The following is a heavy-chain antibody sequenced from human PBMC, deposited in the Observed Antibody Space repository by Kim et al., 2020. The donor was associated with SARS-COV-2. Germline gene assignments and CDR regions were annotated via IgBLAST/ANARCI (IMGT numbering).Heavy chain of an antibody. J-gene: IGHJ4*01. V-gene: IGHV3-23*01. CDR3: ANGDSSSWVGVFDY. D-gene: IGHD6-13*01. Sequence: DSVKGRFTISRDNSKNTLYLQMNSLRADNTAVYYCANGDSSSWVGVFDYWGHGTLVTVSS.